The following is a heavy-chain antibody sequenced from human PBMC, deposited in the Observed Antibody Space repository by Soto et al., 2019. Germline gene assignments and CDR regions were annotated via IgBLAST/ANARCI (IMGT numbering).Heavy chain of an antibody. CDR3: ARAARGNYYGSGSPPAPGY. D-gene: IGHD3-10*01. J-gene: IGHJ4*02. CDR2: IWYDGSNK. CDR1: GFTFSSYG. V-gene: IGHV3-33*01. Sequence: GGSLRLSCAASGFTFSSYGMHWVRQAPGKGLEWVAVIWYDGSNKYYADSVKGRFTISRDNSKNTLYLQMNSLRAEDTAVYYCARAARGNYYGSGSPPAPGYWGQGTLVTVS.